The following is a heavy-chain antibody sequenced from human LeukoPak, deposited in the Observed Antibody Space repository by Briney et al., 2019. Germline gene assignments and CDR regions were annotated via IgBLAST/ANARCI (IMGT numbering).Heavy chain of an antibody. V-gene: IGHV3-7*01. CDR1: GFTFSSYW. CDR2: IKQDGSEK. J-gene: IGHJ4*02. D-gene: IGHD3-10*01. Sequence: GGSLRLSCAASGFTFSSYWMSWVRQAPGKGLEWLGNIKQDGSEKYYVDSVKGRFTISRDNARNSLYLQMNSLRAEDTAVYYCARDSDHVRDYWGQGTLVTVSS. CDR3: ARDSDHVRDY.